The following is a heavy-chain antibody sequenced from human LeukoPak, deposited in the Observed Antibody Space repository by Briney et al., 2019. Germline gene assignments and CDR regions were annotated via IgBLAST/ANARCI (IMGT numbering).Heavy chain of an antibody. J-gene: IGHJ6*02. CDR1: GFTFSSYG. Sequence: VGSLRLSCAAPGFTFSSYGMHWVRQAPGKGLGWVAVIWYEGSNKYYADSVKGRFTISRDNSKNTLYLQMNSLRAEDTAVYYCARDLRPSSGWYSYYYYYGMDVWGQGTTVTVSS. D-gene: IGHD6-19*01. V-gene: IGHV3-33*01. CDR2: IWYEGSNK. CDR3: ARDLRPSSGWYSYYYYYGMDV.